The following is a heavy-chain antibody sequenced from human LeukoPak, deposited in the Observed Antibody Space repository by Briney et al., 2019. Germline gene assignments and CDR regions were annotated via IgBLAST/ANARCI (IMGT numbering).Heavy chain of an antibody. CDR2: IIPIFGTA. J-gene: IGHJ4*02. D-gene: IGHD6-13*01. Sequence: ASVKVSCKASGGTFSIYAITWVRQAPGQGLEWMGRIIPIFGTANYAQKFQGRVTITTDESTSTAYMELSTLRSDDTAVYYCARERPPGDSSNWFLEGYFDIWGQGTLVTVSS. V-gene: IGHV1-69*05. CDR1: GGTFSIYA. CDR3: ARERPPGDSSNWFLEGYFDI.